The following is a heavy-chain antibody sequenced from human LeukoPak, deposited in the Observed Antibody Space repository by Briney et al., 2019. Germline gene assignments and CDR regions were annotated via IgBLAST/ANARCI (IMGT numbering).Heavy chain of an antibody. D-gene: IGHD5-24*01. V-gene: IGHV3-66*01. CDR1: GFTVSRNY. Sequence: QPEGSLRLSSAASGFTVSRNYMSWVRQAPGKGLEWVSVIYIDGNTYYADSVRGRFTISRDNSKNTVYLQMNSLRAEDTAVYYCARGDGYNFFDSWGQGTLVTVSS. CDR3: ARGDGYNFFDS. J-gene: IGHJ4*02. CDR2: IYIDGNT.